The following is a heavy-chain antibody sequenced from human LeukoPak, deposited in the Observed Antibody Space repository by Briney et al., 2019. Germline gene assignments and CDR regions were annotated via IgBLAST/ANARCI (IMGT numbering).Heavy chain of an antibody. V-gene: IGHV3-30*18. CDR3: AKDLRFGEYCFDY. Sequence: GGSLRLSCAASGFTFSSYGMHWVRQAPGKGLEWVAVISYDGSNKYYADSVKGRFTISRDNSKNTLYLQMNSLRAEDTAVYYCAKDLRFGEYCFDYWGQGTLVTVSS. J-gene: IGHJ4*02. CDR2: ISYDGSNK. CDR1: GFTFSSYG. D-gene: IGHD3-10*01.